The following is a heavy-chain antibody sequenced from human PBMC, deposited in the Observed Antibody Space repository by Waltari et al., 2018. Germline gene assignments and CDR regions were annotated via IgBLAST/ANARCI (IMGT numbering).Heavy chain of an antibody. V-gene: IGHV3-7*01. CDR3: VRDLRWAFDI. CDR2: INPDGSAK. Sequence: GSLRLSCEASGFTFSNSWMNWVRQAPGKGLEWVAKINPDGSAKTYVDSVKGRFTISRDNAKNSLYLPMNSLRAEDTAVYYCVRDLRWAFDIWGQGTMVTVSA. J-gene: IGHJ3*02. CDR1: GFTFSNSW. D-gene: IGHD2-15*01.